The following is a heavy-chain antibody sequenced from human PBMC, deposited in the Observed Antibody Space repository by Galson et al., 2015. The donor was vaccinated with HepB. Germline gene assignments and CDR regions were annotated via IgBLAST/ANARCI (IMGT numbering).Heavy chain of an antibody. CDR3: ATAGRGGSGWDDAFDI. D-gene: IGHD6-19*01. CDR1: GYTLTELS. J-gene: IGHJ3*02. V-gene: IGHV1-24*01. Sequence: SVKVSCKVSGYTLTELSMHWVRQAPGKGLEWMGGFDPEDGETIYAQKFQGRVTMTEDTSTDTAYMELSSLRSEDTAVYYCATAGRGGSGWDDAFDIWGQGTMVTVSS. CDR2: FDPEDGET.